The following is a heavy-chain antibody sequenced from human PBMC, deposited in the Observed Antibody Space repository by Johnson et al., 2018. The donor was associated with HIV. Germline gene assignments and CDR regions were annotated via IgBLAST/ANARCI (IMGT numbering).Heavy chain of an antibody. CDR3: ASPPAYCGGDVCYAFDI. Sequence: QVQLVESGGVVVQPGGSLRLSCAASGFTFSSYGMHWVRQAPGKGLEWVAVISYDGSNKYYADSVKGRFTISRDNSKNTLYLQMNSLRAEDTAVYYCASPPAYCGGDVCYAFDIWGQGTMVTVSS. D-gene: IGHD2-21*02. J-gene: IGHJ3*02. CDR2: ISYDGSNK. V-gene: IGHV3-30*03. CDR1: GFTFSSYG.